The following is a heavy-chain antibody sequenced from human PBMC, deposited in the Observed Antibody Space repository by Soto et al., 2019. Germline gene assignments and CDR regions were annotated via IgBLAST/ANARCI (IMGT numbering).Heavy chain of an antibody. Sequence: QVQLQESGPGLVKPSQTLSLTCTVSGGSISSGGYYWSWIRQHPGKGLEWIGYIYYSGSTYYNPSPXSXLTISVATSKTQFSLKLTSVTAADTAVYYCARSVFPWGQGTLVTVSS. J-gene: IGHJ5*02. CDR2: IYYSGST. CDR1: GGSISSGGYY. CDR3: ARSVFP. V-gene: IGHV4-31*03.